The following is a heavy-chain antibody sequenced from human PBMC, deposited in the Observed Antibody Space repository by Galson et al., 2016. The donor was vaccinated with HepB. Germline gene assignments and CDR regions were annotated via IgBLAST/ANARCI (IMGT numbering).Heavy chain of an antibody. CDR3: ARSPSMSGYGYYDY. Sequence: SVKVSCKASGYSFATYGISWVRQAPGQGLEWMGWTSAYSDHSNYAQKFQDRVTLTTESSTSTAYMELRSLRSDDTAVYYCARSPSMSGYGYYDYWGQGTLVTVSS. CDR2: TSAYSDHS. D-gene: IGHD2/OR15-2a*01. CDR1: GYSFATYG. J-gene: IGHJ4*02. V-gene: IGHV1-18*01.